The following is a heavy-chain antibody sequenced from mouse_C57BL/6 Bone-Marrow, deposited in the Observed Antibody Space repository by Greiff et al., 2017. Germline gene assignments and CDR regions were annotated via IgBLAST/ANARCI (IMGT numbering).Heavy chain of an antibody. D-gene: IGHD2-4*01. V-gene: IGHV1-64*01. J-gene: IGHJ4*01. CDR3: ASPIYYDYDAFMDY. CDR1: GYTFTSYW. CDR2: IHPNSGST. Sequence: QVQLKQPGAELVKPGASVKLSCKASGYTFTSYWMHWVKQRPGQGLEWIGMIHPNSGSTNYNEKFKSKATLTVDKSSSTAYMQLSSLTSEDSAVYYCASPIYYDYDAFMDYWGQGTSVTVSS.